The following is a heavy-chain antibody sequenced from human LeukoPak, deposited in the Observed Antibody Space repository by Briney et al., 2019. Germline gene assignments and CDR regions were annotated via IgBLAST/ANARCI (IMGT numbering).Heavy chain of an antibody. CDR2: DYHDGST. J-gene: IGHJ4*02. CDR3: ARSLYYDTSGPFDF. D-gene: IGHD3-22*01. CDR1: GGSISSNNW. V-gene: IGHV4-4*02. Sequence: SGTLSLTCAVSGGSISSNNWWSWVRQPPGKGLEGRGEDYHDGSTNYNPPLQSRVTISLDKYKSQFSLTLSSVTAADTAMYYCARSLYYDTSGPFDFWGQGALVSVSS.